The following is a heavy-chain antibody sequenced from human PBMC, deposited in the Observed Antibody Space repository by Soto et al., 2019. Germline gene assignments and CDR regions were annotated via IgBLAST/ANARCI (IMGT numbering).Heavy chain of an antibody. V-gene: IGHV3-11*06. J-gene: IGHJ4*02. CDR1: GFTFSDYY. CDR3: ATYYYDCSGYYYFAY. CDR2: VGRRGTYT. Sequence: QVQLVESGGGLVKPGGSLRLSCAASGFTFSDYYMSWIRQAPGKGLEWVSYVGRRGTYTNYADSVKGRFTISRDNAKNSLYLQMNSLRAEDTAVYYCATYYYDCSGYYYFAYWGQGTLVTVSS. D-gene: IGHD3-22*01.